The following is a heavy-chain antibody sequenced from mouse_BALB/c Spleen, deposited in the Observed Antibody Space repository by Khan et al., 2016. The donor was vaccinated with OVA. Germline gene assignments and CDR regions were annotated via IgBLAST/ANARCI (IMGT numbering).Heavy chain of an antibody. J-gene: IGHJ2*01. CDR3: AREDALYYFEY. CDR2: IYPGTDNT. Sequence: QVQLKESGAELVRPGASVKLSCKTSGYSFTNYWIHWVKQRSGQGLEWIARIYPGTDNTYYSEKLKDKATLTADKSSSTAYMQLNSLKSEDSAVYFCAREDALYYFEYWGQGTTLSVSS. CDR1: GYSFTNYW. V-gene: IGHV1-76*01.